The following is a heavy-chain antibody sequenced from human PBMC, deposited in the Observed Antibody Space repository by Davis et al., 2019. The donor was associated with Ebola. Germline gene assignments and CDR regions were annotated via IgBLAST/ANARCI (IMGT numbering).Heavy chain of an antibody. Sequence: GGSLRLSCSASGFTFSNYAMHWVRQAPGKGLEYVSAISSSGGSIYYADSVKGRFTISRDNSKNTLYLQMNSLRAEDTAVYYCAKDYWDYWGQGTLVTVSS. CDR2: ISSSGGSI. CDR1: GFTFSNYA. J-gene: IGHJ4*02. CDR3: AKDYWDY. V-gene: IGHV3-64*04.